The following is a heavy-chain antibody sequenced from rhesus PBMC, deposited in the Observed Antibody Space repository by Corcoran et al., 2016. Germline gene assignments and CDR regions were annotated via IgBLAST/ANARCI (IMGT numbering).Heavy chain of an antibody. CDR3: ARDEHSPGWALDV. J-gene: IGHJ5-2*02. CDR2: NNGNGGNT. D-gene: IGHD6-31*01. CDR1: GASISYNW. Sequence: QVQLQESGPGLVKPSETLSLTCTVSGASISYNWWSWIRQPPGKGLEWIGENNGNGGNTNYNPSRNVRVTISKAASKNQFSLKMTAVTAADTALYYCARDEHSPGWALDVWGRGVLVTVSS. V-gene: IGHV4-80*01.